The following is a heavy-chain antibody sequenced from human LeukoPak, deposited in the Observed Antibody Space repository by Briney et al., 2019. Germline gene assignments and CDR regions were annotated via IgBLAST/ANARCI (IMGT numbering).Heavy chain of an antibody. Sequence: PGGSLRLSCAASGFTFSSYAMSWVRQAPVKGLEWVSAISGSGGSTYYADSVKGRFTISRDNSKNTLYLQMNSLRAEDTAVYYCAKDASYDYVWGSYSPNWFDPWGQGTLVTVSS. CDR2: ISGSGGST. J-gene: IGHJ5*02. CDR3: AKDASYDYVWGSYSPNWFDP. D-gene: IGHD3-16*01. CDR1: GFTFSSYA. V-gene: IGHV3-23*01.